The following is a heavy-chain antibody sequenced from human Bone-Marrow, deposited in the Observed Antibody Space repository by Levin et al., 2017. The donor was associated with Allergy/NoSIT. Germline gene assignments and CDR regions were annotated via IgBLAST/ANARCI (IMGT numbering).Heavy chain of an antibody. Sequence: KVSCKASGYNFPNYWIGWVRQMPGKGLEWMGIIYPGDSDIRFSPSVGGHVIMSADRSTSTAYLQWNSLQASDTAIYYCARRMTELVWGGEPVERWGQGTLVTVSS. D-gene: IGHD3-16*01. CDR3: ARRMTELVWGGEPVER. V-gene: IGHV5-51*01. CDR1: GYNFPNYW. CDR2: IYPGDSDI. J-gene: IGHJ4*02.